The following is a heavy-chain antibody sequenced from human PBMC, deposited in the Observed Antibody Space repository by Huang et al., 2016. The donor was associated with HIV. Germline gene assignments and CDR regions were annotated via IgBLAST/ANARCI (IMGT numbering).Heavy chain of an antibody. J-gene: IGHJ4*02. Sequence: QVQLVQSGAEVKKPGASVKVSCKVSGYTLTELSMHWVRQAPGKGLEWIVGFDPDDSETIYAQKFQGRVIMTEDTSTDTAYMERSILRSEDTAVYYCATVYRRFRNHDSGDYYFDYWDQGTLVTVSS. CDR2: FDPDDSET. CDR3: ATVYRRFRNHDSGDYYFDY. V-gene: IGHV1-24*01. CDR1: GYTLTELS. D-gene: IGHD3-22*01.